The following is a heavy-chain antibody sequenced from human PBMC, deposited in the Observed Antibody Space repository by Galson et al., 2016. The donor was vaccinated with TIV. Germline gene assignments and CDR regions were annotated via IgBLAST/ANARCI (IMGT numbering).Heavy chain of an antibody. CDR2: ISSDSSTI. V-gene: IGHV3-48*01. J-gene: IGHJ4*02. D-gene: IGHD3/OR15-3a*01. CDR3: ARRGGGRSPISGLAIVFDN. CDR1: GFTFNTYS. Sequence: SLRLSCAASGFTFNTYSMIWVRQAPGKGLEWISYISSDSSTIYYADSVKGRFAISRDNAKNSLFLQMSSLRAEDTAVYYCARRGGGRSPISGLAIVFDNWGQGTLVAVSP.